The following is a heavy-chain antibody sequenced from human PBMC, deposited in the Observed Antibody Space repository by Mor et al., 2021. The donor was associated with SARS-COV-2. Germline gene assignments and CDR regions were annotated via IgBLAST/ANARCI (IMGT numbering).Heavy chain of an antibody. J-gene: IGHJ4*01. D-gene: IGHD2-21*01. CDR2: INTNSGVT. Sequence: CQASGYFFTTYPIHWVRQAPGQGLEWMAWINTNSGVTKDAQKFQGRVTMTSDTSSSTVYLELNSLRPDDTAVYYCARGDEGVFDYWG. CDR3: ARGDEGVFDY. CDR1: GYFFTTYP. V-gene: IGHV1-2*02.